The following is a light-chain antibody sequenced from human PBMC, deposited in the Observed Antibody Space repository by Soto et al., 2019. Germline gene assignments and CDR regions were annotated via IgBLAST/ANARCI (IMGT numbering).Light chain of an antibody. V-gene: IGLV2-14*01. CDR3: GSYATGGAYV. CDR2: DVT. Sequence: QSVLTQPASVSGSPGQSITISCTGTSSDVGGYNAVSWYQQHPGKAPKLMIYDVTNRPSGASNRFSGSKSGNTASLTISGLQAEDEADYDCGSYATGGAYVFGTGTKLTVL. CDR1: SSDVGGYNA. J-gene: IGLJ1*01.